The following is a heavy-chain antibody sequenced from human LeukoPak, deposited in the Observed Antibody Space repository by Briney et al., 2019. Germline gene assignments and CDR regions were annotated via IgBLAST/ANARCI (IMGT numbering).Heavy chain of an antibody. D-gene: IGHD5-18*01. V-gene: IGHV4-34*01. CDR2: IYYSGST. Sequence: SETLSLTCAVYGGSFSGYYWSWIRQPPGKGLEWIGSIYYSGSTYSNPSLQSRVTISVDTSKNQFSLKLSSVTAADTAVYYCARDVRLPRRAFDIWGQGTMVTVSS. CDR3: ARDVRLPRRAFDI. J-gene: IGHJ3*02. CDR1: GGSFSGYY.